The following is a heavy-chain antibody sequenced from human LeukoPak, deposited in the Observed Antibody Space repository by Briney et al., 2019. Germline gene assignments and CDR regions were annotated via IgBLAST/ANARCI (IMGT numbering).Heavy chain of an antibody. CDR2: IKQDGTET. CDR1: GFTFSSYW. Sequence: GGSLRLSCAASGFTFSSYWMSWVRQTPGKGLEWVANIKQDGTETYYVDSVKGRFTISRDNAKNSLYLQMNNLRVEDTAVYYCARRGWFGELFPANYWGQGTLVTVSS. CDR3: ARRGWFGELFPANY. D-gene: IGHD3-10*01. J-gene: IGHJ4*02. V-gene: IGHV3-7*01.